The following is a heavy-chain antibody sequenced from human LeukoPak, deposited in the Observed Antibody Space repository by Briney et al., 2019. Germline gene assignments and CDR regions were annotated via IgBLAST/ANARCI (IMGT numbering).Heavy chain of an antibody. V-gene: IGHV3-74*01. CDR1: GFTFSSYW. Sequence: GGSLRLSCAASGFTFSSYWMNWVRQAPGKGLVWVSRIASDGSSTTYADSVKGRFSISRDNAKNTLYLQMDSLRVEDTAVYYCARGRPHGNDYWGQGTLVAVSS. CDR2: IASDGSST. J-gene: IGHJ4*02. CDR3: ARGRPHGNDY. D-gene: IGHD4-23*01.